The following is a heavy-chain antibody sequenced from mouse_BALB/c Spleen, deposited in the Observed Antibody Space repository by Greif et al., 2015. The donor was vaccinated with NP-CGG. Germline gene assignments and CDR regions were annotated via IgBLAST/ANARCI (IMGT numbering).Heavy chain of an antibody. V-gene: IGHV14-4*02. J-gene: IGHJ1*01. D-gene: IGHD2-10*01. CDR3: NPAYYGNYSYWYFDV. Sequence: EVQLQESGAELVRSGASVKLSCTASGFNIKDYYMHWVKQRPEQGLEWIGWIDPENGDTEYAPKFQGKATMTADTSSNTAYLQLSSLTSEDTAVYYCNPAYYGNYSYWYFDVWGAGTTVTVSS. CDR1: GFNIKDYY. CDR2: IDPENGDT.